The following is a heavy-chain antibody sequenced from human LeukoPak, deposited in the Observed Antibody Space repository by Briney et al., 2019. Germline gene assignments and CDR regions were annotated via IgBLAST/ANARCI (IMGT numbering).Heavy chain of an antibody. D-gene: IGHD6-13*01. CDR3: ARDLKAAAGPFDP. J-gene: IGHJ5*02. CDR2: ISSSSSYT. CDR1: GFTFRDYY. Sequence: GGSLRLSCAASGFTFRDYYMSWIRQAPGKGLEWVSYISSSSSYTNYADSVKGRFTISRDNAKNSLYLQMNSLRAEDTAVYYCARDLKAAAGPFDPWGQGTLVTVSS. V-gene: IGHV3-11*05.